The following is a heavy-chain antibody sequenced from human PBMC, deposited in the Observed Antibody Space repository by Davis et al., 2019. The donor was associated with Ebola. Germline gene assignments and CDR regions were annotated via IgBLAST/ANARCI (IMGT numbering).Heavy chain of an antibody. Sequence: PGGSLRLSCAASGFTFSDYYMTWIRQAPGEGLEWISYISSSSIYTKYADSVKGRFTISRDNAKNSLYLEVNSLRAEDTAVYYCARWLQLRSFDYWGQGTLVTVSS. CDR1: GFTFSDYY. CDR3: ARWLQLRSFDY. CDR2: ISSSSIYT. D-gene: IGHD5-24*01. V-gene: IGHV3-11*06. J-gene: IGHJ4*02.